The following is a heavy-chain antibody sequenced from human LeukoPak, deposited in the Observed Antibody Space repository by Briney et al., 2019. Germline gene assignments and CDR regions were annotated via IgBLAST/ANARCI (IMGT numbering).Heavy chain of an antibody. V-gene: IGHV1-2*02. CDR2: ISPDSGAT. CDR3: VREGYSTSSGPLDY. Sequence: ASVKVSGKASGYTFTGYYIHWVRQAPGQGLEWMGWISPDSGATNSAQKFQGRVTMTRDTSISTAYMELSSLRSDDTAVYFCVREGYSTSSGPLDYWGQGTLVTVSS. J-gene: IGHJ4*02. D-gene: IGHD6-6*01. CDR1: GYTFTGYY.